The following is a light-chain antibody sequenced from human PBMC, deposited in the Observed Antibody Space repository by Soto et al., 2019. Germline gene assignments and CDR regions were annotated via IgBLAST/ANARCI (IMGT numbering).Light chain of an antibody. Sequence: QSALTQPRSVSGSPGQSVTISCTGTSSDVGGYNYVSWYQQHPGKAPKLMIYDVSKRPSGVPDRFSGSKSGNTSSLTISGLQAEDEADYYCCSYAGSYTGVFGGGTNVTVL. CDR3: CSYAGSYTGV. CDR2: DVS. J-gene: IGLJ2*01. CDR1: SSDVGGYNY. V-gene: IGLV2-11*01.